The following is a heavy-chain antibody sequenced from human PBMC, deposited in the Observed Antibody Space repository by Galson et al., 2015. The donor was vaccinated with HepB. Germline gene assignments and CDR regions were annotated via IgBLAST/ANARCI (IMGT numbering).Heavy chain of an antibody. CDR1: GFTFSSYG. J-gene: IGHJ5*02. Sequence: SLRLSCAASGFTFSSYGMHWVRQAPGKGLEWVAFIRYDGSNKYYADSVKGRFTISRDNSKNTLYLQMNSLRAEDTAVYYCAKDFQFRGDYDFNWFDPWGQGTLVTVSS. D-gene: IGHD4-17*01. CDR3: AKDFQFRGDYDFNWFDP. CDR2: IRYDGSNK. V-gene: IGHV3-30*02.